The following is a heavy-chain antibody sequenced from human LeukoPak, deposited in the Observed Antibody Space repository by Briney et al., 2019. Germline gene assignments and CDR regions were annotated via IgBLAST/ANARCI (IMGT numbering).Heavy chain of an antibody. CDR3: ASLERWLQF. J-gene: IGHJ4*02. CDR1: GFTFSSYS. D-gene: IGHD5-24*01. Sequence: GGSLRLSCAASGFTFSSYSMNWVRQAPGKGLEWVSVIYNDGKTYYADSVKGRFTISRDNSKNTLYLQMNSLRVEDTAVYYCASLERWLQFWGQGTLVTVSS. CDR2: IYNDGKT. V-gene: IGHV3-53*01.